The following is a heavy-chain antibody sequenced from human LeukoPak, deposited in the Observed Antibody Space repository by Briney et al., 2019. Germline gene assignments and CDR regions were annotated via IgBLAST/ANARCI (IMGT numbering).Heavy chain of an antibody. CDR1: GVSISSGGYS. V-gene: IGHV4-30-2*01. D-gene: IGHD6-13*01. CDR3: ARVGSSSWYYFDY. CDR2: IYHSGST. Sequence: SQTLSLTCAVSGVSISSGGYSWSWIRQPPGKGLEWIGYIYHSGSTYYNPALKSRVTIPVNRSKNQFSLKLSSVTAADTAVYYCARVGSSSWYYFDYWGQGTLVTVSS. J-gene: IGHJ4*02.